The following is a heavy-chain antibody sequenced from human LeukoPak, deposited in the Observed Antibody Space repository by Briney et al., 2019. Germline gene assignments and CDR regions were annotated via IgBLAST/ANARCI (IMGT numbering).Heavy chain of an antibody. D-gene: IGHD3-3*01. Sequence: VASVKVSCKASGGTFSSYAISWVRQAPGQGLEWMGGIIPIFGTANYAQKFQGRVTITADESTSTAYMELSSLRSEDTAVYYCARSVLEWSVPPYYYYYMDVWGKGTTVTVSS. CDR1: GGTFSSYA. V-gene: IGHV1-69*13. CDR3: ARSVLEWSVPPYYYYYMDV. J-gene: IGHJ6*03. CDR2: IIPIFGTA.